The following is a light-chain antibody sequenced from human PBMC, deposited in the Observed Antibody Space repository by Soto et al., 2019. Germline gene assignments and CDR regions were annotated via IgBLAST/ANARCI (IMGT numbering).Light chain of an antibody. J-gene: IGLJ2*01. CDR2: DVS. Sequence: QSALTQPASVSGSPGQSITISCTGTSSDVGYYNYVSWYQHHPGKAPKLIIYDVSNRPSGVSNRFSGSKSGNTASLTISGLQAEDEADYYCSSYTTSSTQVFGGGTKVTVL. CDR1: SSDVGYYNY. V-gene: IGLV2-14*03. CDR3: SSYTTSSTQV.